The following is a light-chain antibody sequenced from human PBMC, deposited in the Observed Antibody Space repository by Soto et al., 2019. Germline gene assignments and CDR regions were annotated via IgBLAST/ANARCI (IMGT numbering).Light chain of an antibody. CDR1: QSVSSY. Sequence: EIVLTQSPATLSLSPGERATLSCRASQSVSSYLAWYQQKPGQAPSLLIYDASNRAAGIPARFSGSGSGTDFTLTISSLEPEDFAVHYCQQRSNWPITFGQGTRLEIK. CDR3: QQRSNWPIT. J-gene: IGKJ5*01. V-gene: IGKV3-11*01. CDR2: DAS.